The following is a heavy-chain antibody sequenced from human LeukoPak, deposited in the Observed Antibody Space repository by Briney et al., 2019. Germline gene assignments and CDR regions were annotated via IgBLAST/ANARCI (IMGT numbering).Heavy chain of an antibody. CDR1: GGSISSSSYY. Sequence: SETLSLTCTISGGSISSSSYYWGWIRQPPGKGLEWIGSIYYSGSTYYNPSLKSRVTISVDTSKNQFSLKLSSVTAADTAVYYCARGLNVPGDFDFWGQGTMVTVSS. CDR3: ARGLNVPGDFDF. V-gene: IGHV4-39*01. CDR2: IYYSGST. D-gene: IGHD3-10*02. J-gene: IGHJ3*01.